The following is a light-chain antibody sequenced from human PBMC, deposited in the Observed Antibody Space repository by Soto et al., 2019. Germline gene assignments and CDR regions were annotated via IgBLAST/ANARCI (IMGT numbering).Light chain of an antibody. CDR3: RSYAGSNNLGV. CDR2: EVS. Sequence: ALTQPPSASGSPGQSVTISCTGTSSDVGGYNYVSWYQQHPGKAPKLMIYEVSKRPSGVPDRFSGSKSGNTASLTVSGLQAEDEADYYCRSYAGSNNLGVFGGGTKLTVL. J-gene: IGLJ2*01. CDR1: SSDVGGYNY. V-gene: IGLV2-8*01.